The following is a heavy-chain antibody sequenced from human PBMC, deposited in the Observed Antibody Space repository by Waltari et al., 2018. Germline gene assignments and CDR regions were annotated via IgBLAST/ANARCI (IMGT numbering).Heavy chain of an antibody. Sequence: QVQLVQSGAEVKKPGASVKVSCKASGYTFTGYYMHWVRQAPGQGLDWMGWINPNNSGTNNTHKCQGRVTMTRDTSISTAYMELGRLRSDDTAVHYCARDQLAAAGLDAFDIWGQGTMVTVSS. CDR2: INPNNSGT. D-gene: IGHD6-13*01. V-gene: IGHV1-2*07. J-gene: IGHJ3*02. CDR1: GYTFTGYY. CDR3: ARDQLAAAGLDAFDI.